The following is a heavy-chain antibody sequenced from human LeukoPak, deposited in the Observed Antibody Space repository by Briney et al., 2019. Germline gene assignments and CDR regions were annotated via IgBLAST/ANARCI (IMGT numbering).Heavy chain of an antibody. CDR2: INPSGGST. Sequence: ASVKVSCKASGNTFTSYYMHWVRQAPGQGLEWMGIINPSGGSTSYAQKFQGRVTMTRDTSTSTVYMELSSLRSEDTAVYYCATALGYDSSGYTFDYWGQGTLVTVSS. V-gene: IGHV1-46*01. J-gene: IGHJ4*02. D-gene: IGHD3-22*01. CDR3: ATALGYDSSGYTFDY. CDR1: GNTFTSYY.